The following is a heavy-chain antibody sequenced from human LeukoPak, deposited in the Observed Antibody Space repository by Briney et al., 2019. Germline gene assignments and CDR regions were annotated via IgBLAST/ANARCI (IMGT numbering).Heavy chain of an antibody. CDR3: ASARSEWELPSLDY. Sequence: GASVKVSCKASGYTFTGYYMHWVRQAPGQGLEWMGWINPNSGGTNYAQKFQGRVTITRDTSISTAYMELSRLRSDDTAVYYCASARSEWELPSLDYWGQGTLVTVSS. CDR2: INPNSGGT. V-gene: IGHV1-2*02. J-gene: IGHJ4*02. D-gene: IGHD1-26*01. CDR1: GYTFTGYY.